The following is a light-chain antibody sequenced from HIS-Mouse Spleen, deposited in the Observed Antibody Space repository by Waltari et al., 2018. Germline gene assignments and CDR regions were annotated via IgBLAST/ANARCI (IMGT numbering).Light chain of an antibody. CDR3: QVWDSSSDHVV. CDR1: NIGSKS. Sequence: SYVLTQPPSVSVVPGKTARITCGGNNIGSKSVHWYQQKPGQAPVLVVYDDSDRPSGSPERFSGSNSGNTATLTISRVEAGDEADYYCQVWDSSSDHVVFGGGTKLTVL. J-gene: IGLJ2*01. V-gene: IGLV3-21*03. CDR2: DDS.